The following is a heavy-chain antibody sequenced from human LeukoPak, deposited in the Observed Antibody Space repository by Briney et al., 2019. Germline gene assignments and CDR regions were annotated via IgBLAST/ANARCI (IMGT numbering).Heavy chain of an antibody. CDR1: GGSISSGSYY. D-gene: IGHD3-22*01. CDR3: ARDELGRYYYDSSGYYRTSYYMDV. J-gene: IGHJ6*03. V-gene: IGHV4-61*02. Sequence: PSQTLSLTCTVSGGSISSGSYYWRWLRQPAGRGLEWIGRIYTSGGTNYNPSLKSRVTISVDTSKNQFSLKLSAVTAADTAVYYCARDELGRYYYDSSGYYRTSYYMDVWGKGTTVTISS. CDR2: IYTSGGT.